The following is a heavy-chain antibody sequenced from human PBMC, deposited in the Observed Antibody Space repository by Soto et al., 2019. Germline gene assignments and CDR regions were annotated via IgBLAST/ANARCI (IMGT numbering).Heavy chain of an antibody. CDR1: GFTFSHYW. J-gene: IGHJ1*01. CDR3: VRDNYRVAY. V-gene: IGHV3-74*01. D-gene: IGHD3-10*01. CDR2: ITSHGGDA. Sequence: PGGSLRLSCAASGFTFSHYWMQWVRQAPGKGLVWVSHITSHGGDATYADSVKGRFTISRDNAKNTLFLQMNSLRVEDTAVYYCVRDNYRVAYWGQGTLVTVSS.